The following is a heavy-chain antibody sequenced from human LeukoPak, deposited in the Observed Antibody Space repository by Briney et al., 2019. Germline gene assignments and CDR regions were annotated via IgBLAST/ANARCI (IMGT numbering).Heavy chain of an antibody. V-gene: IGHV1-2*02. J-gene: IGHJ5*02. CDR3: ARDPVYYDSSGFNWFDP. CDR2: INPNSGGT. D-gene: IGHD3-22*01. CDR1: GYTFTGYY. Sequence: GASVKVSCKASGYTFTGYYMHWVRQAPGQRLEWMGWINPNSGGTNYAQKFQGRVTMTRDTSISTAYMELSRLRSDDTAVYYCARDPVYYDSSGFNWFDPWGQGTLVTVSS.